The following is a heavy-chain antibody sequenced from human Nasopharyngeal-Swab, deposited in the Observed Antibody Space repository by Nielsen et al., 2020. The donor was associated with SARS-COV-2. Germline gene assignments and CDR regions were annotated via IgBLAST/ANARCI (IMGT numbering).Heavy chain of an antibody. J-gene: IGHJ6*02. CDR2: IKQDGSEK. CDR1: GFTFSSYW. CDR3: AREFGYSGYDKRYYYYGMDV. D-gene: IGHD5-12*01. Sequence: GGSLRLSCAASGFTFSSYWMSWVRQAPGKGLEWVANIKQDGSEKYYVDSVKGRFTISRDNAKNSLYLQMNSLRAEDTAVYYRAREFGYSGYDKRYYYYGMDVWGQGTTVTVSS. V-gene: IGHV3-7*01.